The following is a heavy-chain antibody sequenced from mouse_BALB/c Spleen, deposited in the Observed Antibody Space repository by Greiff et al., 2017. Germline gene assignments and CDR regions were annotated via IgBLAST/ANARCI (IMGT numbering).Heavy chain of an antibody. CDR2: IRNKANGYTT. CDR1: GFTFTDYY. Sequence: EVNVVESGGGLVQPGGSLRLSCATSGFTFTDYYMSWVRQPPGKALEWLGFIRNKANGYTTEYSASVKGRFTISRDNSQSILYLQMNTLRAEDSATYYCARDYYGSIHYFDYWGQGTTLTVSS. V-gene: IGHV7-3*02. CDR3: ARDYYGSIHYFDY. J-gene: IGHJ2*01. D-gene: IGHD1-1*01.